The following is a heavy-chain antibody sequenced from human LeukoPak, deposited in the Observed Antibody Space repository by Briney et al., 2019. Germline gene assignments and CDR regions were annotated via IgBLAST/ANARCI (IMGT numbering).Heavy chain of an antibody. J-gene: IGHJ4*02. CDR2: INHSGST. CDR3: ARQRGYDFWSGYYYYFDY. D-gene: IGHD3-3*01. CDR1: GGSFSCYY. Sequence: PSETLSLTCAVYGGSFSCYYWSWIRQPPGKGLEWIGEINHSGSTNYNPSLKSRVTISVDTSKNQFSLKLSSVTAADTAVYYCARQRGYDFWSGYYYYFDYWGQGTLVTVSS. V-gene: IGHV4-34*01.